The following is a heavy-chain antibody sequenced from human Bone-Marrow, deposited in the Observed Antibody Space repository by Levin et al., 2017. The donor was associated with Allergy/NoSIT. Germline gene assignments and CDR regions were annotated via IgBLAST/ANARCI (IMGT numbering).Heavy chain of an antibody. D-gene: IGHD3-10*01. CDR3: ARATWFGELFDY. Sequence: GGSLRLSCAASGFTVSSNYMSWVRQAPGKGLEWVSVIYSGGSTYYADSVKGRFTISRDNSKNTLYLQMNSLRAEDTAVYYCARATWFGELFDYWGQGTLVTVSS. CDR1: GFTVSSNY. J-gene: IGHJ4*02. V-gene: IGHV3-66*02. CDR2: IYSGGST.